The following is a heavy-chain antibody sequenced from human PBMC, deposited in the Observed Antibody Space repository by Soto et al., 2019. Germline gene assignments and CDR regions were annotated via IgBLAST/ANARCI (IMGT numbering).Heavy chain of an antibody. CDR2: ISSSGSTI. Sequence: EVQLVESGGGWVQPGGSLIHSCAASGVTFSSYEMNWVRQAQGKGLEWVSYISSSGSTIYYADSVKGRFTNSRDNAKNSLYLQMSSQRTEDTAVYYCARIHGFRGYYYGMDVWGQGNTVTVYS. J-gene: IGHJ6*02. CDR3: ARIHGFRGYYYGMDV. CDR1: GVTFSSYE. D-gene: IGHD3-10*01. V-gene: IGHV3-48*03.